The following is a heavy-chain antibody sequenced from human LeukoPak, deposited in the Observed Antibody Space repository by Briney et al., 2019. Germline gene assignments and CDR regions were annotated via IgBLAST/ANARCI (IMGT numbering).Heavy chain of an antibody. V-gene: IGHV3-23*01. CDR1: GFTFSSYA. CDR2: ISASGDGT. CDR3: AKSRDSRYDYFDY. Sequence: PGGSLRLSCAASGFTFSSYAISWVRQAPGEGLEWVSAISASGDGTYYADSVKGRFTISRDNFEITLYLQMNSLRAEDTAVYYCAKSRDSRYDYFDYWGQGILVTVPS. J-gene: IGHJ4*02. D-gene: IGHD2-15*01.